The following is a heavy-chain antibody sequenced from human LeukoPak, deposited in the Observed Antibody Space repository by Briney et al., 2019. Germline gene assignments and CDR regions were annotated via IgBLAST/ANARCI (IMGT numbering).Heavy chain of an antibody. Sequence: ASVKVSCKVSGYTFTGYYIHWVRQAPGQGLEWMGWINPNSGGTNYAQKFQGWVTMTRDTSINTVYMELSRLRSDDTAVCYCGRSAVAGTLFDPWGQGTLVTVTS. CDR3: GRSAVAGTLFDP. D-gene: IGHD6-19*01. V-gene: IGHV1-2*04. J-gene: IGHJ5*02. CDR1: GYTFTGYY. CDR2: INPNSGGT.